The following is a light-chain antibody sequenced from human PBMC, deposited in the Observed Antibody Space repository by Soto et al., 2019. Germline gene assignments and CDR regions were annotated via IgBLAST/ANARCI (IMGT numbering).Light chain of an antibody. J-gene: IGLJ2*01. CDR2: LNSDGSH. CDR1: SGHSSYA. Sequence: QLVLTQSPSASASLGASVKLTCTLSSGHSSYAIAWHQQQPEKGPRYLMKLNSDGSHSKGDGIPDRFSGSSSGAERYLTISSLQSEDEADYYCQTWGTGTLVFGGGTQLTGL. CDR3: QTWGTGTLV. V-gene: IGLV4-69*01.